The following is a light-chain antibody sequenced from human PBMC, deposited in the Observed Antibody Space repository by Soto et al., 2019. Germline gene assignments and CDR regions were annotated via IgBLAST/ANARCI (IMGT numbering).Light chain of an antibody. J-gene: IGLJ3*02. CDR3: SSYTGSNNWV. V-gene: IGLV2-8*01. CDR1: SSDVGDYNY. Sequence: QSALTQPPSASGSPGQSVTISCTATSSDVGDYNYVSWYQHHPGKAPKLMIYEVSKRPSGVPDRFSGSKSGNTASLTVSGLQAEDEAEYYCSSYTGSNNWVFGGGTKLTVL. CDR2: EVS.